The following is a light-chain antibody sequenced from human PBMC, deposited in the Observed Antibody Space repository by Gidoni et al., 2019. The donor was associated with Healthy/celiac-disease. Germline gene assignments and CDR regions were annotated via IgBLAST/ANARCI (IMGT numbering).Light chain of an antibody. CDR1: SSNIGSNT. Sequence: QSVLTPPPSAPGTPGQRVTISCSGSSSNIGSNTVNWYQQLPGTAPKLLIYSNNQRPPGVPDRFSGSKSGTSASLAISGLQSEDEADYYCAAWDDSLNGWVFGGGTKLTVL. J-gene: IGLJ3*02. V-gene: IGLV1-44*01. CDR3: AAWDDSLNGWV. CDR2: SNN.